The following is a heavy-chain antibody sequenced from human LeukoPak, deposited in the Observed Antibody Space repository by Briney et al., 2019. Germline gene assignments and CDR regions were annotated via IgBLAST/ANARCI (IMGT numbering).Heavy chain of an antibody. V-gene: IGHV3-64*01. J-gene: IGHJ4*02. Sequence: GGSPRLSCAASGISFSGAWMTWVRQAPGKGLEYVSAISSIGGTTYYANSVKGRFTISRDNSKNTLYLQMGSLKPEDTAVYYCARVGDNTAFDYWGQGTLVTVSS. D-gene: IGHD2-21*01. CDR3: ARVGDNTAFDY. CDR1: GISFSGAW. CDR2: ISSIGGTT.